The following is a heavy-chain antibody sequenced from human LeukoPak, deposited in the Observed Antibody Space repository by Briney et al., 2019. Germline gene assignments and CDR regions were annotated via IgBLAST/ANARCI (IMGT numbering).Heavy chain of an antibody. CDR3: ARYLRYCCGGSCEPYFDY. CDR1: GGSISSSSYY. CDR2: IYYSGST. D-gene: IGHD2-15*01. V-gene: IGHV4-39*07. J-gene: IGHJ4*02. Sequence: SETLSLTCTVSGGSISSSSYYWGWIRQPPGKGLEWIGSIYYSGSTYYNPSLKSRVTISVDTSKNQFSLKLSSVTATDTAVYYCARYLRYCCGGSCEPYFDYWGQGTLVTVSS.